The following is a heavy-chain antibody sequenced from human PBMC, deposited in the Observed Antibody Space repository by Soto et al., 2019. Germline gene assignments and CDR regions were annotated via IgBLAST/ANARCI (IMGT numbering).Heavy chain of an antibody. Sequence: QVQLQESGPGLVKPSETLSLTCTVSGGSISSYYWSWIRQPPGKGLEWIGYIYYSGSTNYNPSLKSRVTISVDTSKNQFSLKLTSVTAADTAVYYCARGDTYFDYWGQGTLFTVSS. V-gene: IGHV4-59*01. CDR2: IYYSGST. D-gene: IGHD5-18*01. J-gene: IGHJ4*02. CDR1: GGSISSYY. CDR3: ARGDTYFDY.